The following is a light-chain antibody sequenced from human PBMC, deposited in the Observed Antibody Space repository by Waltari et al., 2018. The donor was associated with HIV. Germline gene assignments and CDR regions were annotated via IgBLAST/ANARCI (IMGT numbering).Light chain of an antibody. CDR1: NRNIGFFTL. V-gene: IGLV2-14*01. Sequence: QSALPQPASVSGSPAQSLPLPCTGTNRNIGFFTLVSWYQQYPGKAPQLSMYGVTSRPPGVSNRFSGSKSGNTASLTISGLQTDDEAEYYCNSYSSDDTVVFGGGTKLTVL. CDR3: NSYSSDDTVV. CDR2: GVT. J-gene: IGLJ2*01.